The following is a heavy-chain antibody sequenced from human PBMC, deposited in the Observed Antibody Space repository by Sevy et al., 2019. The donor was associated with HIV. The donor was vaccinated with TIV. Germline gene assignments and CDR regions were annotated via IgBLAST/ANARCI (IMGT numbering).Heavy chain of an antibody. CDR1: EFTFSSYA. CDR2: ISYDGSNK. D-gene: IGHD3-22*01. J-gene: IGHJ1*01. Sequence: GGSLRLSCAASEFTFSSYAMHWVRQAPGKGLEWVAVISYDGSNKYYADSVKGRFTISRDNSKNTLYLQMNSLRAEDTAVYYCARAPNYYDSSGSKYFQHWGQGTLVTVSS. V-gene: IGHV3-30-3*01. CDR3: ARAPNYYDSSGSKYFQH.